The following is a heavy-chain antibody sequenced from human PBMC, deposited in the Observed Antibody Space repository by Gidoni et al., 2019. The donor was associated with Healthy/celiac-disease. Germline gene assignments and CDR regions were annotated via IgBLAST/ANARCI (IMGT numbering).Heavy chain of an antibody. CDR3: AREYYYDSSGYSFGY. CDR2: IWYDGSNK. J-gene: IGHJ4*02. D-gene: IGHD3-22*01. Sequence: QLQLVESGGGVVQLGRSLILSCAASAFTVSSYGMHWVRQAPGKGLEWVAVIWYDGSNKYYADSVKGRFTISRDNSKNTLYLQMNSLRAEDTAVYYCAREYYYDSSGYSFGYWGQGTLVTVSS. V-gene: IGHV3-33*01. CDR1: AFTVSSYG.